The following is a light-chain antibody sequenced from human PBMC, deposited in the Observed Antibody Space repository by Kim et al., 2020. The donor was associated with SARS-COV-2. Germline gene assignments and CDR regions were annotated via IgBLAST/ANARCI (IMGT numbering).Light chain of an antibody. CDR2: DVN. J-gene: IGLJ3*02. V-gene: IGLV2-11*03. Sequence: GQSVTISCPGTRRDVGGYDYVSWYQQHPGKAPKLMIYDVNKGPSGVPDRFSGSKSGNTASLTISGLQAEDEAYYYCCSYAGSYTWVFGGGTQLTVL. CDR3: CSYAGSYTWV. CDR1: RRDVGGYDY.